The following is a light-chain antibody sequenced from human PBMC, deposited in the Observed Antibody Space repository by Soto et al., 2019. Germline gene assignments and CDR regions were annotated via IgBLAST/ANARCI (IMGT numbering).Light chain of an antibody. CDR1: NNDIGNEYNS. CDR3: FSFTTTSTHV. Sequence: ALNKPASGSGSPGQSSTISCRGTNNDIGNEYNSVSWYQQQPGKAPKLMISEVNNRPSGVSNRFSGSKSGNTAYLTISGLQVEDEAEYFCFSFTTTSTHVFGTGTKVTVL. V-gene: IGLV2-14*01. J-gene: IGLJ1*01. CDR2: EVN.